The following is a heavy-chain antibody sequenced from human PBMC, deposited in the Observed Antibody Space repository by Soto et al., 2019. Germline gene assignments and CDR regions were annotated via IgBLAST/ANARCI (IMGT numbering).Heavy chain of an antibody. CDR2: IYYSGST. CDR3: ARRYGASFDY. V-gene: IGHV4-59*01. CDR1: GGSISSYY. D-gene: IGHD4-17*01. J-gene: IGHJ4*02. Sequence: QVQLQESGPGLVKPSETLSLTSTVSGGSISSYYWSWIRQPPGKGLEWIGYIYYSGSTNYNPSLKSRVTISVDTSKNQFSLKLSSETAADTAVYYCARRYGASFDYWGQGTLVTVSS.